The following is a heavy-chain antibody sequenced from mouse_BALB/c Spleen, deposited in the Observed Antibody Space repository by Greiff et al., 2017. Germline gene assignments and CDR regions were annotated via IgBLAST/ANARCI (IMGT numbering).Heavy chain of an antibody. D-gene: IGHD1-2*01. Sequence: VQLQQSGPELVKPGASVKISCKASGYTFTDYNMHWVKQSHGKSLEWIGYIYPYNGGTGYNQKFKSKATLTVDNSSSTAYMELRSLTSEDSAVYYCTRSLLRDEAWFAYWGQGTLVTVSA. J-gene: IGHJ3*01. CDR3: TRSLLRDEAWFAY. CDR2: IYPYNGGT. V-gene: IGHV1S29*02. CDR1: GYTFTDYN.